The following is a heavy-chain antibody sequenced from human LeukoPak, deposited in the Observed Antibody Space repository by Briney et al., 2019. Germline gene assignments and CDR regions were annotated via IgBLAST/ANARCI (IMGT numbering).Heavy chain of an antibody. CDR1: AGSISSISYY. D-gene: IGHD3-22*01. CDR2: IYYSGST. V-gene: IGHV4-39*07. CDR3: ANRSGRADYFDY. Sequence: SETLSLTSTVSAGSISSISYYWGWIRQPPGRRLEWIGSIYYSGSTHYNPSLKSRATISVETPQNQFSLKLSSVTAADTAAAFCANRSGRADYFDYWGQGTLVTVSS. J-gene: IGHJ4*02.